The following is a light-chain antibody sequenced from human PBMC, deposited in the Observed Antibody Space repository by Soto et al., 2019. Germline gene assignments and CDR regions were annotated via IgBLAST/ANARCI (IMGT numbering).Light chain of an antibody. V-gene: IGLV2-11*01. CDR2: DVT. Sequence: SVLTQPPSVSGSPGQSVTISCTGTSSDVGAYNYVSWHQQHPGKAPKLVIYDVTQRPSGVPDRFSASKSGITASLTISGLQPEDEADYYCCSYAAGDSFKFXGGTKLTAL. CDR1: SSDVGAYNY. CDR3: CSYAAGDSFK. J-gene: IGLJ2*01.